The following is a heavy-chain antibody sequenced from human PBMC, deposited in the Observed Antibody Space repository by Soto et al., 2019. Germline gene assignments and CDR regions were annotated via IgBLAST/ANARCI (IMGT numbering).Heavy chain of an antibody. CDR3: GKRQWDYTGSAFEI. J-gene: IGHJ3*02. Sequence: EVLLLESGGGLVQPGPSLRLSCAVSGFTFSTSAMSWVRQAPGKGLEWVSGISGSGGSTYRADSVKGRFTISRDNSKNTLYLQMNSLRTEDTAVYYCGKRQWDYTGSAFEIWGQGTMVTVSS. CDR1: GFTFSTSA. CDR2: ISGSGGST. D-gene: IGHD1-1*01. V-gene: IGHV3-23*01.